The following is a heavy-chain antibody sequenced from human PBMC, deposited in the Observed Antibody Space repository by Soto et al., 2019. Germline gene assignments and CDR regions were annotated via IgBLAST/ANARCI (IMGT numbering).Heavy chain of an antibody. CDR2: IYPGDSDT. J-gene: IGHJ5*02. D-gene: IGHD6-13*01. Sequence: RGESLKISCKGSGYSFTSYWIGWVRQMPGKGLEWMGIIYPGDSDTRYSPSFQGQVTISADKSISTAYLQWSSLKASDTAMYYCARSKGIAAAGLLDNWFDPWGQGTLVTVSS. CDR1: GYSFTSYW. CDR3: ARSKGIAAAGLLDNWFDP. V-gene: IGHV5-51*01.